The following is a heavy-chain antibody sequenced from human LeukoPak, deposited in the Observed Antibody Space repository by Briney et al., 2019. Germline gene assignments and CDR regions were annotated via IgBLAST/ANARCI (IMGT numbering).Heavy chain of an antibody. CDR1: GGTFSTYA. D-gene: IGHD1-26*01. J-gene: IGHJ3*02. V-gene: IGHV1-69*13. CDR2: IIPIFGTA. Sequence: ASVKVSCKASGGTFSTYAISWVRQAPGQGLEWMGGIIPIFGTANYAQKFQGRVTITADESTSTAYMELSSLRSEDTAVYYCAREWELAFDIWGQGTMVTVSS. CDR3: AREWELAFDI.